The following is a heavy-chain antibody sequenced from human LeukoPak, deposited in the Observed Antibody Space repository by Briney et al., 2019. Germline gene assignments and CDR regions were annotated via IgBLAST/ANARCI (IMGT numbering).Heavy chain of an antibody. Sequence: PGESLRLSCAASGFTFSSYSMTWVRQAPGKGLEWVSYISSSSSTIYYADSVKGRFTISRDNSKNTLYLQMNSLRAEDTAVYYCATPEMEYSYGSPGEWGMDVWGQGTTVTVSS. D-gene: IGHD5-18*01. V-gene: IGHV3-48*01. CDR1: GFTFSSYS. J-gene: IGHJ6*02. CDR2: ISSSSSTI. CDR3: ATPEMEYSYGSPGEWGMDV.